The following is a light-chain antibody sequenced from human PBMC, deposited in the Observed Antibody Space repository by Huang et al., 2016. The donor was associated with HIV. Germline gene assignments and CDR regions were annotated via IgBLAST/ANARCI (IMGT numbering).Light chain of an antibody. V-gene: IGKV4-1*01. Sequence: DIVMTQSPDSLAVSLGERATINCKSIQRILYNSDKKKYLAWYQQKPGQPPKLLIYWTSTRESGVPDRCSGSGSGTDFTLTISSLQAGDVAVYYCQQYYGSPPTFGQGTKVEIK. CDR2: WTS. CDR3: QQYYGSPPT. CDR1: QRILYNSDKKKY. J-gene: IGKJ1*01.